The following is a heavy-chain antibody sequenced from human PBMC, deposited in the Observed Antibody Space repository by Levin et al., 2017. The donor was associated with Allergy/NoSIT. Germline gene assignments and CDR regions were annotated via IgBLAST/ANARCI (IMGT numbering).Heavy chain of an antibody. V-gene: IGHV5-51*01. D-gene: IGHD5-12*01. J-gene: IGHJ4*02. CDR1: GYRFTSYW. CDR2: IYPGDSDT. Sequence: PGESLKISCKGSGYRFTSYWIGWVRQKPGKGLEWMGIIYPGDSDTRYSPSFQGQVTISADKSISTAYLQWRSLKASDTATYYCASNSAYGVFEYWGQGTLVTVSS. CDR3: ASNSAYGVFEY.